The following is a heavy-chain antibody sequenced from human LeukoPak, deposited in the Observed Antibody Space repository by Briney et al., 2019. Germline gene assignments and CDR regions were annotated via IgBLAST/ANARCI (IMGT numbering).Heavy chain of an antibody. D-gene: IGHD3-22*01. CDR2: ISPSGGST. V-gene: IGHV1-46*01. J-gene: IGHJ5*02. Sequence: GASVKVSCKAFGYTFTSNYMHWVRQAPGQGPEWMGVISPSGGSTTYAQKFQGRVTLTRDMSTSTDYLELSSLRSDDTAVYYCARDHLYYYDSRSNWFDPWGQGTLVTVSS. CDR3: ARDHLYYYDSRSNWFDP. CDR1: GYTFTSNY.